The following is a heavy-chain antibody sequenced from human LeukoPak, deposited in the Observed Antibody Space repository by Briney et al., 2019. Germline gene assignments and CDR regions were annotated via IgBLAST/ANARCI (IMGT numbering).Heavy chain of an antibody. Sequence: ASVKVACKVSGYTLTELSMHWVRQAPGKGLEWMGGIDPEDGETIYAQKFQGRVTMTEDTSTDTDYMELSSLRFKYTAVYVYATDRMWYSSSWYYFDYWGQGTLVTVSS. J-gene: IGHJ4*02. CDR1: GYTLTELS. CDR2: IDPEDGET. D-gene: IGHD6-13*01. CDR3: ATDRMWYSSSWYYFDY. V-gene: IGHV1-24*01.